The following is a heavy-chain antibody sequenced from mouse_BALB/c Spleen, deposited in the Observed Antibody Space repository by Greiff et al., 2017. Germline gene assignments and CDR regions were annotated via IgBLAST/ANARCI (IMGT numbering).Heavy chain of an antibody. CDR3: ARNRGNYDGYLYYYAMDY. Sequence: VQLHQSGPGLVQPSQSLSITCTVSGFSLTSYGVHWVRQSPGKGLEWLGVIWSGGSTDYNAAFISRLSISKDNSKSQVFFKMNSLQADDTAIYYCARNRGNYDGYLYYYAMDYWGQGTSVTVSS. V-gene: IGHV2-4-1*01. CDR1: GFSLTSYG. J-gene: IGHJ4*01. D-gene: IGHD2-3*01. CDR2: IWSGGST.